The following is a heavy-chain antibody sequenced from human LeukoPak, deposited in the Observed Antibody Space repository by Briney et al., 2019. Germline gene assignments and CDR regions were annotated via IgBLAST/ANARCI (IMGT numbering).Heavy chain of an antibody. D-gene: IGHD5-18*01. CDR2: IYYSGST. CDR1: GASISSYY. Sequence: KASETLSLTCTVSGASISSYYWSWIRQPPGKGLEWIGYIYYSGSTNYNPSLKSRVTISVGTSKNQFSLKLSSVTAADTAVYYCARQSVDTAMVTFGSRHWFDPWGQGTLVTVSS. CDR3: ARQSVDTAMVTFGSRHWFDP. V-gene: IGHV4-59*08. J-gene: IGHJ5*02.